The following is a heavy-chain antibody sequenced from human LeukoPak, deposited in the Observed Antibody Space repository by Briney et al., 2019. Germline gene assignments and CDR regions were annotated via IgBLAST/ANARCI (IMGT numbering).Heavy chain of an antibody. CDR3: ARGGFGVVNPLDY. D-gene: IGHD3-3*01. CDR2: IYYSGST. Sequence: MTSETLSLTCTVSGGSISSYYWSWIRQPPGKGLEWIGYIYYSGSTNYNPSLKSRVTISVDTSKNQFSLKLSSVTAADTAVYYCARGGFGVVNPLDYWGQGTLVTVSS. V-gene: IGHV4-59*01. J-gene: IGHJ4*02. CDR1: GGSISSYY.